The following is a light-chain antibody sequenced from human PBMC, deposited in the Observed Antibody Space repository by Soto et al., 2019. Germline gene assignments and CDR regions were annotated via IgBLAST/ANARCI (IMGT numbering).Light chain of an antibody. CDR1: SGHSSYI. V-gene: IGLV4-60*02. J-gene: IGLJ3*02. CDR3: YACGRSALSV. Sequence: QLVLTQSSSASASLGSSVKLTCTLSSGHSSYIIAWHQQQPGKAPRYLMKLEGSGSYNKGSGVPDCCSGSSSGADLALTISHLQVEDEYDYHSYACGRSALSVFGGGTKLTVL. CDR2: LEGSGSY.